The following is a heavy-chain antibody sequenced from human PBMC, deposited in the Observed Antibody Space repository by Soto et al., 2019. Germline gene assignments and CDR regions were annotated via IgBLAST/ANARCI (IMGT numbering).Heavy chain of an antibody. J-gene: IGHJ6*02. CDR3: ARVYSGNFYYYSMDL. D-gene: IGHD1-26*01. V-gene: IGHV1-18*01. Sequence: GASVKVSCKASGYKFTTYGISWVRQAPGQGLEWMGWISAYNGDTNYAQKVKGRVTMTKDTSTSTAYMELRGLRSDDTAIYYCARVYSGNFYYYSMDLWGQGTTVTVSS. CDR2: ISAYNGDT. CDR1: GYKFTTYG.